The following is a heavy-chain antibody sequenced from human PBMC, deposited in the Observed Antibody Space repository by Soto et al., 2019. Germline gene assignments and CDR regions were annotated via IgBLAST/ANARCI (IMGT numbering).Heavy chain of an antibody. CDR2: IYWDDDK. CDR3: AHRVLRTVFGLVTTTAIYFDF. D-gene: IGHD3-3*01. CDR1: GFSLTTSGVG. V-gene: IGHV2-5*05. Sequence: QITLNESGPTQVKPRQTLTLTCTFSGFSLTTSGVGVGWIRQSPGKAPEWLALIYWDDDKRYGPSLKSRLTITKDTSKNHVVLTMAELDPADTATYYCAHRVLRTVFGLVTTTAIYFDFWGQGTPVAVSS. J-gene: IGHJ4*02.